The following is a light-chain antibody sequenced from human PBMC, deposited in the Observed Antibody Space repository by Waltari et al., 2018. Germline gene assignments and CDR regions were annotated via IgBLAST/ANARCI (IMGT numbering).Light chain of an antibody. J-gene: IGKJ3*01. V-gene: IGKV1-39*01. CDR1: LSMSSF. Sequence: DIQVTQSPSPPSASVGDRVTLTCRASLSMSSFLNWCQQQPGKAPRLLISAASKVQSWVPSRFSGSGSGADCTLTINSLQPEDFAAYYCLQSYSRSLFTFGPGTRVDIK. CDR2: AAS. CDR3: LQSYSRSLFT.